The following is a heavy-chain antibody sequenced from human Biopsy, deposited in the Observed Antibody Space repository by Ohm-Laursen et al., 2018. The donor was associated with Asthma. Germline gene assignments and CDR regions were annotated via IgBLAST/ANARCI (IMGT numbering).Heavy chain of an antibody. J-gene: IGHJ3*02. D-gene: IGHD4-17*01. CDR1: GFSFSNFA. CDR2: ISKDASTQ. CDR3: AKVYDYAYHYDAFDI. V-gene: IGHV3-30*12. Sequence: SLRLSCAASGFSFSNFAIHWVRQAPGKGLEWVGVISKDASTQDYADSVEGRFTMARDNSKNTLDLQMSSLRAEDTAVYYCAKVYDYAYHYDAFDIWGQGTMVTVSS.